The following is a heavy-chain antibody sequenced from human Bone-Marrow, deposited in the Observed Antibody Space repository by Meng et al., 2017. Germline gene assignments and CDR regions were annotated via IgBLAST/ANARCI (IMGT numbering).Heavy chain of an antibody. J-gene: IGHJ4*02. D-gene: IGHD3-22*01. CDR2: IYYSGST. Sequence: QGQLQSSGPGLVKPSPTLSLTCTVSGGSISSGGYYWSWIRQHPGKGLEWIGYIYYSGSTYYNPSLKSRVTISVDTSKNQFSPKLSSVTAADTAVYYCARGTYYYDSSGYYFDYWGQGTLVTVSS. CDR1: GGSISSGGYY. V-gene: IGHV4-31*03. CDR3: ARGTYYYDSSGYYFDY.